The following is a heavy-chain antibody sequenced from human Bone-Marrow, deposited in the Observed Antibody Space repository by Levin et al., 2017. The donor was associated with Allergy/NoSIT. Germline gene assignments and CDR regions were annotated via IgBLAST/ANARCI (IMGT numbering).Heavy chain of an antibody. CDR1: GGTFSSYA. D-gene: IGHD3-10*01. Sequence: SVKVSCKASGGTFSSYAISWVRQAPGQGLEWMGGIIPIFGTANYAQKFQGRVTITADESTSTAYMELSSLRSEDTAVYYCARQGHMVRGVGGMDVWGQGTTVTVSS. CDR2: IIPIFGTA. CDR3: ARQGHMVRGVGGMDV. V-gene: IGHV1-69*13. J-gene: IGHJ6*02.